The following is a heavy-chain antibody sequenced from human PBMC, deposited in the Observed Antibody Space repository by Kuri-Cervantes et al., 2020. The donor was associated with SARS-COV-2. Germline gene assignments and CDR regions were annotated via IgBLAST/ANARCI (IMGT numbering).Heavy chain of an antibody. CDR2: IYPGDSDT. CDR3: ARRFGTNWFDL. CDR1: GYSFTSYW. V-gene: IGHV5-51*01. D-gene: IGHD3-16*01. Sequence: GESLKISCKGSGYSFTSYWIGWVRQMPGKGLEWMGIIYPGDSDTRYSPSFQGQVTISADKSISTAYLQWSSLRAADTAIYYCARRFGTNWFDLWGQGTLVTVSS. J-gene: IGHJ5*02.